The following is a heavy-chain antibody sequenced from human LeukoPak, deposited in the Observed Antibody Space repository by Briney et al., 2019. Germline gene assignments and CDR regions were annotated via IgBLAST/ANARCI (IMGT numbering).Heavy chain of an antibody. J-gene: IGHJ4*02. CDR3: ATAPTEDGDGGSPGY. CDR1: RFTFRDHF. CDR2: ISSSGSDT. Sequence: KPGGSLRLSCAASRFTFRDHFMSWIRQPPGKGLEYVSYISSSGSDTYYSDSVKGRFTVSRDNAKNSLFLQMNSLRAEDTAVYYCATAPTEDGDGGSPGYWGQGTLVTVSS. V-gene: IGHV3-11*04. D-gene: IGHD4-17*01.